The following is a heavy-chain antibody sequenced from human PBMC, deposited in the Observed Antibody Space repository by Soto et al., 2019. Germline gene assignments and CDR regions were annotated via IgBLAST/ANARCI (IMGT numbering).Heavy chain of an antibody. V-gene: IGHV4-30-2*01. Sequence: PSETLSLTCAVSGGSISSGGYSWSWIRQPPGKGLEWIGYIYHSGSTYYNPSLKSRVTISVDRSKNQFSLKLSSVTAADTAVYYCARAFGQQLVEGFDYWGQGTLVTSPQ. CDR1: GGSISSGGYS. J-gene: IGHJ4*02. CDR2: IYHSGST. CDR3: ARAFGQQLVEGFDY. D-gene: IGHD6-13*01.